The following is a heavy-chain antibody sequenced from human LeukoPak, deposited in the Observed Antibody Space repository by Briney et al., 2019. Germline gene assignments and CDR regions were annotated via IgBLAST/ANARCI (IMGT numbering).Heavy chain of an antibody. V-gene: IGHV4-39*07. CDR3: ARPTTVTLNNDAFDI. D-gene: IGHD4-17*01. CDR2: INHSGST. J-gene: IGHJ3*02. Sequence: PSETLSLTCTVSGGSISSSSYYWGWIRQPPGKGLEWIGEINHSGSTNYNPSLKSRVTISVDTSKNQFSLKLSSVTAADTAVYYCARPTTVTLNNDAFDIWGQGTMVTVSS. CDR1: GGSISSSSYY.